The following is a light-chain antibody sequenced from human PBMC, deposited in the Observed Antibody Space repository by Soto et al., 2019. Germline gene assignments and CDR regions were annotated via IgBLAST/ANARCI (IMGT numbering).Light chain of an antibody. CDR1: QSVSFY. CDR2: DAS. J-gene: IGKJ1*01. CDR3: QQRSNWPPT. Sequence: ETVLTQSPATLSLSPGERATLSCRASQSVSFYLAWYQQKPGQAPRLLIYDASLRATGIPARFSGSGSGTDFTLTISSLEPEDFAVYFCQQRSNWPPTFGQGTKVDIK. V-gene: IGKV3-11*01.